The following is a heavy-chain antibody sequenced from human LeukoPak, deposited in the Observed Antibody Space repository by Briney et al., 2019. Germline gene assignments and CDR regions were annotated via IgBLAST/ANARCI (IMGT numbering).Heavy chain of an antibody. D-gene: IGHD6-13*01. CDR1: GYTFTGDY. CDR2: INPNSGGT. V-gene: IGHV1-2*02. Sequence: ASVKVSCKASGYTFTGDYMHWVRQAPGQGLEWMGWINPNSGGTNYAQKFQGRVTMTRDTSISTAYMELSRLRSDDTAVYYCARPVAGDGTAAAQFDYWGQGTLVAVSS. CDR3: ARPVAGDGTAAAQFDY. J-gene: IGHJ4*02.